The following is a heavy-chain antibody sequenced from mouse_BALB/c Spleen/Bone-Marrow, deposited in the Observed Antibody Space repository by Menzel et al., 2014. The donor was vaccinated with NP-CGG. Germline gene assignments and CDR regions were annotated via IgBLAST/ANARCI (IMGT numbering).Heavy chain of an antibody. J-gene: IGHJ4*01. V-gene: IGHV5-6*01. CDR1: GFIFSHYG. CDR2: IGSGGTYI. D-gene: IGHD1-1*01. CDR3: ARHLLLRSSNTMDY. Sequence: EVKLMESGGDLVKPGGSLKLSCAASGFIFSHYGMSWVRQTPDKRLEWVATIGSGGTYIYYSDSVKGRFTISRDNAKNILYLQMSSLKSEDTAMYYCARHLLLRSSNTMDYWGQGTSVTVSS.